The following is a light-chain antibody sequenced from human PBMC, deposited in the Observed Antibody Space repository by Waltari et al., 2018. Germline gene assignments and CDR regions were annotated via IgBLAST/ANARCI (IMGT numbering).Light chain of an antibody. V-gene: IGKV1-5*03. J-gene: IGKJ1*01. CDR2: KAS. Sequence: DIQMTQSPSTLSASVVDRVTITCRASQSVSIWLAWYQQKPGKAPNLLIYKASTLESGVPSRFSGSGSGTEFTLTISSLQPDDFATYYCQQYNSYSRTFGQGTKVEI. CDR3: QQYNSYSRT. CDR1: QSVSIW.